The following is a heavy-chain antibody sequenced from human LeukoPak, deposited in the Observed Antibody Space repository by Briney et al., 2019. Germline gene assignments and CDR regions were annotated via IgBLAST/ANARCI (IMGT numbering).Heavy chain of an antibody. Sequence: ASVKVSCKVSGYTLTELSMHWVRQAPGQGLEWMGWINPNSGGTNYAQKFQGRVTMTRDTSISTAYMELSRLRSDDTAVYYCARSEYSSSDFDYWGQGTLVTVSS. CDR3: ARSEYSSSDFDY. J-gene: IGHJ4*02. CDR2: INPNSGGT. CDR1: GYTLTELS. D-gene: IGHD6-6*01. V-gene: IGHV1-2*02.